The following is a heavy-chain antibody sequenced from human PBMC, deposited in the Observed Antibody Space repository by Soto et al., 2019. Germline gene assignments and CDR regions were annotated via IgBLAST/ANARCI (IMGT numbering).Heavy chain of an antibody. CDR1: GVTFSGSA. V-gene: IGHV3-73*01. Sequence: EVQVVVSGGGLVQPGGSLKLSCAASGVTFSGSAMHWVRQASGKGLEWVGRIRSKANSYATAYGASVKGRFTMSRDDSKNTPSRQMNSLKTEPTAVYYCTTRGHGYNADFDYWGQGTLVSVSS. J-gene: IGHJ4*02. D-gene: IGHD5-12*01. CDR2: IRSKANSYAT. CDR3: TTRGHGYNADFDY.